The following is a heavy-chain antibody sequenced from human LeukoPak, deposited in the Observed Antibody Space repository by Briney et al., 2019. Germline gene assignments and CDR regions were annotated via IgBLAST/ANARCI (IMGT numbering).Heavy chain of an antibody. CDR1: RFIFSTYA. D-gene: IGHD4-11*01. Sequence: RGSLRLSCAASRFIFSTYAMSWVRQAPGKGLEWVSALSGSGDKTFYADSVKGRFTISRDNSKNTLYLQMNSLRAEDTAVYYCGKDLNYGLDYWGQGTLVSVSS. J-gene: IGHJ4*02. CDR2: LSGSGDKT. CDR3: GKDLNYGLDY. V-gene: IGHV3-23*01.